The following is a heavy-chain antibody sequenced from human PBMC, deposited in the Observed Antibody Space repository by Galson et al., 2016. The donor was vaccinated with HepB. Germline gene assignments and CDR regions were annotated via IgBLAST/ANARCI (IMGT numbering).Heavy chain of an antibody. CDR2: VNYSGSA. CDR1: GASFTGYY. D-gene: IGHD3-10*01. CDR3: ARPYYGAGSYVAFDI. J-gene: IGHJ3*02. Sequence: ETLSLTCAVDGASFTGYYWSWIRQPPGKGLEWIGEVNYSGSAILNPSLKSRVTISVDTSQTHVSLKLSSVTAADTAVYYCARPYYGAGSYVAFDIWGPGTMVTVSS. V-gene: IGHV4-34*01.